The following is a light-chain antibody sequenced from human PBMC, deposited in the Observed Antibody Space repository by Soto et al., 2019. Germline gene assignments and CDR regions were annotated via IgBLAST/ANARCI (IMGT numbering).Light chain of an antibody. Sequence: QSVLTQSPSASASLGASVKLTCTLSSRHNTNAIAWHRQQPKKGPRFLMKVNSDGSHFKGDGIPDRFSGSSSGAERYLTISSLQSEDEADYYCQAWATGIHIFGGGTKLTV. CDR2: VNSDGSH. CDR1: SRHNTNA. V-gene: IGLV4-69*01. J-gene: IGLJ2*01. CDR3: QAWATGIHI.